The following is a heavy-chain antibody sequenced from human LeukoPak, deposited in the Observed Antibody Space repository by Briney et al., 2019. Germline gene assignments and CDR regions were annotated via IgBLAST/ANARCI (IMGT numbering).Heavy chain of an antibody. D-gene: IGHD2-15*01. CDR1: GGSFSGYY. J-gene: IGHJ4*02. V-gene: IGHV4-34*01. Sequence: SETLSPTCAVYGGSFSGYYWSWIRQPPGKGLEWIGEINHSGSTNYNPSLKSRVTISVDTSKNQFSLKLSSVTAADTAVYYCARLYPAYCSGGSCYRFDYWGQGTLVTVSS. CDR3: ARLYPAYCSGGSCYRFDY. CDR2: INHSGST.